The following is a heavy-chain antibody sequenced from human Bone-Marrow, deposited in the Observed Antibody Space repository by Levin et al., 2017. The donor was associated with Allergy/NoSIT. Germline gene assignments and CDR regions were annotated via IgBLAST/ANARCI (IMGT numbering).Heavy chain of an antibody. CDR2: INHSGST. J-gene: IGHJ4*02. D-gene: IGHD3-10*01. V-gene: IGHV4-34*01. CDR3: ARCYGSGSYHFDY. Sequence: SETLSLTCAVYGGSFSGYYWSWIRQPPGKGLEWIGEINHSGSTNYNPSLKSRVTISVDTSKNQFSLKLSSVTAADTAVYYCARCYGSGSYHFDYWGQGTLVTVSS. CDR1: GGSFSGYY.